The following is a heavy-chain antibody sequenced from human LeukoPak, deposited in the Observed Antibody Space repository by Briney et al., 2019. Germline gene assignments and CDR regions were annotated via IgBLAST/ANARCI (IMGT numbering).Heavy chain of an antibody. CDR2: ISYDGSNK. D-gene: IGHD3-10*01. J-gene: IGHJ4*02. CDR3: AKDPSTMVRGVIPY. V-gene: IGHV3-30*18. CDR1: GFTFSSYG. Sequence: GGSLRLSCAASGFTFSSYGMHWVRQAPGKGLEWVAVISYDGSNKYYADSVKGRFTLSRDNSKNTLYLQMNSLRAEDTAVYYCAKDPSTMVRGVIPYWGQGTLVTVSS.